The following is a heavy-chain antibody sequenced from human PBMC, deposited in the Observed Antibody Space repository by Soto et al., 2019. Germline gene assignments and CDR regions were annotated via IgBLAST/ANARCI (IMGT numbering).Heavy chain of an antibody. CDR3: ARHGSIGVRLNWFDP. D-gene: IGHD6-6*01. CDR1: GYIFTNYW. J-gene: IGHJ5*02. V-gene: IGHV5-51*01. Sequence: GESLKISCKGTGYIFTNYWIGWVRQTPGKCLEWMGIIWPGDSDTRYSPSFEGQVTISADKSFNTVYLQWSSLKASDTVMYYCARHGSIGVRLNWFDPWGQGTLVTFSS. CDR2: IWPGDSDT.